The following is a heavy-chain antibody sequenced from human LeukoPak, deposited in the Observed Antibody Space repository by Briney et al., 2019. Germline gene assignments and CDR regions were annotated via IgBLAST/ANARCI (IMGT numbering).Heavy chain of an antibody. J-gene: IGHJ5*02. CDR1: GFTFSSYA. V-gene: IGHV3-23*01. D-gene: IGHD3-3*01. CDR2: ISGSGGST. CDR3: ASLFTIRNWFDP. Sequence: GESLRLSCAASGFTFSSYAMSWVRQAPGKGLEWVSAISGSGGSTYYADSVKGRFTISRDNSKNTLYLQMNSLRAEDTAVYYCASLFTIRNWFDPWGQGTLVTVSS.